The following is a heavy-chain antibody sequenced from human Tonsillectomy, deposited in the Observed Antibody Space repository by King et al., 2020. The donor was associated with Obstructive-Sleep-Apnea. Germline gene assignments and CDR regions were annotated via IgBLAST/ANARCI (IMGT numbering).Heavy chain of an antibody. J-gene: IGHJ4*02. Sequence: QVQLVQSGGEVKKPGASVKVSCKASGYTFTTYGISWVRQAPGQGLEWMGWISAYNGNTDYAQNLQGRVTMTTDTSTSTAYMELRSLRSDDTAVYYCARGPYADYGTCCFDYWGQGTLVTVSS. D-gene: IGHD4-17*01. V-gene: IGHV1-18*01. CDR2: ISAYNGNT. CDR1: GYTFTTYG. CDR3: ARGPYADYGTCCFDY.